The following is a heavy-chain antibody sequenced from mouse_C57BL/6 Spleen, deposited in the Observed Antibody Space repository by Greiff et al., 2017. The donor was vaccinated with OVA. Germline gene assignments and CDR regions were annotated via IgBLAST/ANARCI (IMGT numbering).Heavy chain of an antibody. D-gene: IGHD2-4*01. CDR3: TRSYDYDRDYAMDY. J-gene: IGHJ4*01. Sequence: VHLVESGAELVRPGASVTLSCKASGYTFTDYEMHWVKQTPVHGLEWIGAIDPETGGTAYNQKFKGKAILTADKSSSTAYMALRSLTSEDSAVYYCTRSYDYDRDYAMDYWGQGTSVTVSS. CDR2: IDPETGGT. V-gene: IGHV1-15*01. CDR1: GYTFTDYE.